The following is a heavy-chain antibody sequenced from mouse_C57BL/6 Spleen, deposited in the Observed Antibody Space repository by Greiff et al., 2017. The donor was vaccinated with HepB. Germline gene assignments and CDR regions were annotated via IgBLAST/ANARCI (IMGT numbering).Heavy chain of an antibody. Sequence: VQRVESGAELVKPGASVKISCKASGYAFSSYWMNWVKQRPGKGLEWIGQIYPGDGDTNYNGKFKGKATLTADKSSSTAYMQLSSLTSEDSAVYFCARVGALGDGYFDYWGQGTTLTVSS. CDR3: ARVGALGDGYFDY. CDR2: IYPGDGDT. D-gene: IGHD2-3*01. J-gene: IGHJ2*01. CDR1: GYAFSSYW. V-gene: IGHV1-80*01.